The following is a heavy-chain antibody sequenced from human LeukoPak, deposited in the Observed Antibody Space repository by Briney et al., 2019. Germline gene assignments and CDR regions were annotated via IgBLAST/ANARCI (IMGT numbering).Heavy chain of an antibody. CDR1: VYTFTSYG. CDR3: ARDPALTVPTNWFDP. J-gene: IGHJ5*02. V-gene: IGHV1-18*01. CDR2: ISAYNGNT. Sequence: ASVKVSCKAPVYTFTSYGISWVRQAPGQGLEWMGWISAYNGNTNYAQKLQGRVTMTTDTSTSTAYMELRSLRSDDTAVYYCARDPALTVPTNWFDPWGQGTLVTVSS. D-gene: IGHD2-2*01.